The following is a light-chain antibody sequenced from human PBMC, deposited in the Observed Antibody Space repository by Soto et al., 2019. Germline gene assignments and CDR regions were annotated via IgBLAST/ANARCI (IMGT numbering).Light chain of an antibody. CDR1: QSISNC. CDR3: QQYNTYSRT. CDR2: KAS. Sequence: DIQMTQSPSTLSASVGDRVTITCRASQSISNCLAWYQQRPGKAPKLLIYKASSLEGGVPSRFSGSGSGTECTLTISSLQPDDFAAYYCQQYNTYSRTFGQGTKVEIK. J-gene: IGKJ1*01. V-gene: IGKV1-5*03.